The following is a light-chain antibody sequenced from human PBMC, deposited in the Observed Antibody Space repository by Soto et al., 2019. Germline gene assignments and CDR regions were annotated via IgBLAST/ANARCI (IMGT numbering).Light chain of an antibody. CDR2: QVT. J-gene: IGLJ1*01. Sequence: HSVLTQPASVSGSLGQSITISCTGTTRDIAGYNYISWCQQLPGKAPKLMIYQVTIRPSGISNRFSGSKSGNTASLTISGLQAEDEADYYCTSFSSSTSLYVFGTGTKVTVL. V-gene: IGLV2-14*01. CDR1: TRDIAGYNY. CDR3: TSFSSSTSLYV.